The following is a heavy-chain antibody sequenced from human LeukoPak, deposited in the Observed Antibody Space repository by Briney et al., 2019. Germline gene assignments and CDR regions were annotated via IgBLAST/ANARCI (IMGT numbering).Heavy chain of an antibody. CDR1: GYSFSNYW. Sequence: GESLKISCKGSGYSFSNYWIGWVRQMPGKGLEWMGIIYPGDSDVRYSPSFQGQVAISADKSISTAYLQWSRLQASDTAMYYCARQGYNSTWDRYLAYWGQGTQVTVSS. J-gene: IGHJ4*02. CDR2: IYPGDSDV. D-gene: IGHD6-13*01. CDR3: ARQGYNSTWDRYLAY. V-gene: IGHV5-51*01.